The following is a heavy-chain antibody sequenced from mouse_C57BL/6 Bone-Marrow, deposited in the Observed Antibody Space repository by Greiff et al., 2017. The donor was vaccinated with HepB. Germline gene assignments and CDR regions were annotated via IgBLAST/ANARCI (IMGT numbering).Heavy chain of an antibody. Sequence: QVQLQQSGAELVRPGTSVKVSCKASGYAFTNYLIEWVKQRPGQGLEWIGVINPGSGGTNYNEKFKGKATLTADTSSSTAYMQLSSLTSEDAAVYFCARDNCNYGGYYDYWGQGTTLTVSS. V-gene: IGHV1-54*01. D-gene: IGHD2-1*01. CDR2: INPGSGGT. CDR1: GYAFTNYL. CDR3: ARDNCNYGGYYDY. J-gene: IGHJ2*01.